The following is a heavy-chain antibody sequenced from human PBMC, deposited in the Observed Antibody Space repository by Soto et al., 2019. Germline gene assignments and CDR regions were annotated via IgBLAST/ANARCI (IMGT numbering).Heavy chain of an antibody. CDR3: ARGRDFWSGYYVY. Sequence: SETLSLTCAVYGGSFSGYYWSWIRQPPGKGLEWIGEINHSGSTNYNPSLKSRVTISVDTSKNQFSLKLSSVTAADTAVYYCARGRDFWSGYYVYWGQGTLVTSPQ. J-gene: IGHJ4*02. CDR2: INHSGST. V-gene: IGHV4-34*01. CDR1: GGSFSGYY. D-gene: IGHD3-3*01.